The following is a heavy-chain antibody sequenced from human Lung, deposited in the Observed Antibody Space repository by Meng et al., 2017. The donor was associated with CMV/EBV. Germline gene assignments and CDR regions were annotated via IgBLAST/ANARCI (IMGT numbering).Heavy chain of an antibody. Sequence: GESLKISCAASGFTFSDAWMTWVRQPPGKGLEWLGRIKSDTDGGTTDYAAPLKGGFTISRDDSKNTLFLQMNSLKTEDTAMYYCTTDTSGGYSDDMWGQGXMVTVSS. D-gene: IGHD3-10*01. CDR2: IKSDTDGGTT. CDR3: TTDTSGGYSDDM. J-gene: IGHJ3*02. CDR1: GFTFSDAW. V-gene: IGHV3-15*01.